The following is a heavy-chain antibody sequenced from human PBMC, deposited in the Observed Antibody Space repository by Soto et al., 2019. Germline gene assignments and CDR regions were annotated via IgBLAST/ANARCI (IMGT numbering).Heavy chain of an antibody. CDR3: ARVLSGNKEWFDP. Sequence: QVHLQESGPGLVKPWGTLSLTCAVSGVSVTAGNLWSWVRQSPGKGLEWIGEVFPDGSTNYNPSLNSRVTVSLDKSQNHFSLILTSVTAADTAIYYCARVLSGNKEWFDPWGQGTLVTVSS. CDR1: GVSVTAGNL. CDR2: VFPDGST. V-gene: IGHV4-4*02. J-gene: IGHJ5*02. D-gene: IGHD3-10*01.